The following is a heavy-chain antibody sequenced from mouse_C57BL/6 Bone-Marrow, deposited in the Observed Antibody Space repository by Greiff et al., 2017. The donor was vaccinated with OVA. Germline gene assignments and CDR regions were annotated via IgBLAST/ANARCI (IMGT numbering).Heavy chain of an antibody. CDR1: GYTFTDYY. Sequence: VQLQQSGPVLVKPGASVKMSCKASGYTFTDYYMNWVKQSHGKSLEWIGVINPYNGGTSYNQKFKGKATLTVDKSSSTAYMELNSLTSEDSAVYYCARRNWPYAMDYWGQGTSVTVSS. CDR3: ARRNWPYAMDY. CDR2: INPYNGGT. J-gene: IGHJ4*01. D-gene: IGHD4-1*01. V-gene: IGHV1-19*01.